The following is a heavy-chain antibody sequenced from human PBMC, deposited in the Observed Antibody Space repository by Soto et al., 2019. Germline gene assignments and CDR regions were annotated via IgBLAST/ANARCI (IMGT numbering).Heavy chain of an antibody. Sequence: GASVKVSCKASGGTISSYAISWVRQAPGQGLEWMGGIIPIFGTANYAQKFQGRVTITADESTSTAYMELSSLRSEDTAVYYCARGYYYDSSGYYQRGAFDISGPGTMLTVS. J-gene: IGHJ3*02. CDR3: ARGYYYDSSGYYQRGAFDI. CDR1: GGTISSYA. D-gene: IGHD3-22*01. V-gene: IGHV1-69*13. CDR2: IIPIFGTA.